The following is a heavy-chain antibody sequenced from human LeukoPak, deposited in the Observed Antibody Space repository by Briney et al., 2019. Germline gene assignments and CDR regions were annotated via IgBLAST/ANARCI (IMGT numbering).Heavy chain of an antibody. V-gene: IGHV4-38-2*01. CDR2: IQYLGNT. J-gene: IGHJ3*02. Sequence: SSETLSLTCAVSGFSVRESNYWGWIRQPPGKGLEWIGNIQYLGNTYYNPSLKNRVTISLDTSKNQFSLKLSSVTAADTAVYYCARVLIVVVTEENDAFDIWGQGTMVTVSS. CDR1: GFSVRESNY. CDR3: ARVLIVVVTEENDAFDI. D-gene: IGHD2-21*02.